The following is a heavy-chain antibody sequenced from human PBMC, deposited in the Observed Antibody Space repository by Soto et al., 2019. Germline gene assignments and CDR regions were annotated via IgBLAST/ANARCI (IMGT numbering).Heavy chain of an antibody. J-gene: IGHJ4*02. CDR1: GFTFSSYA. CDR3: AKGGMGIAVTGRFDY. CDR2: ISGSGAST. V-gene: IGHV3-23*01. D-gene: IGHD6-19*01. Sequence: PGGSLRLSLGASGFTFSSYAMSWVRQAPGKGLEWVSVISGSGASTYYADSVKGRFTISRDNSKNTLYLQLKSLRAEDTAVYYCAKGGMGIAVTGRFDYWGQGTLVTVSS.